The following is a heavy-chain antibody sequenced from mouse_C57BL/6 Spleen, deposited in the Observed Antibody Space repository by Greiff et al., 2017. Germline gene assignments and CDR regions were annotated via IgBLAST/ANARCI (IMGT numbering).Heavy chain of an antibody. CDR3: ARCGEIYYYGSSDFDY. CDR2: IYPRSGNT. J-gene: IGHJ2*01. CDR1: GYTFTSYG. D-gene: IGHD1-1*01. V-gene: IGHV1-81*01. Sequence: QVQLQQSGAELARPGASVKLSCKASGYTFTSYGISWVKQRTGQGLEWIGEIYPRSGNTYYNEKFKGKATLTADKSSSTAYMELRSLTSEDSAVYFCARCGEIYYYGSSDFDYWGQGTTLTVSS.